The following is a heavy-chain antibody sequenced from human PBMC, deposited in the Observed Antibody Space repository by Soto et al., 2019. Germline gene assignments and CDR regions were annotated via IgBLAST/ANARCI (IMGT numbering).Heavy chain of an antibody. CDR3: ARPWYGAFGGVGAFDI. V-gene: IGHV5-51*01. CDR2: IYRGDSDT. D-gene: IGHD3-10*01. CDR1: GYSFTSYW. Sequence: GESLKISCKGSGYSFTSYWIGWVRQMPGKGLEWMGIIYRGDSDTGYSPSFQGQVTISADKSISTAYLQWSSLKASDTAMYYCARPWYGAFGGVGAFDIWGQGTMVTVSS. J-gene: IGHJ3*02.